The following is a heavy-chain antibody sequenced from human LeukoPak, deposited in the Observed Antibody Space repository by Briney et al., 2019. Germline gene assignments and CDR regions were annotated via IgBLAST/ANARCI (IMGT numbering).Heavy chain of an antibody. J-gene: IGHJ5*02. D-gene: IGHD1-1*01. Sequence: SVKVSCKASGGTFSSYAISWVRQAPGQGLEWMGGIIPIFGTANYAQKFQGRVTMTEDTSTDTAYMELSSLRSEDTAVYYCATNTERGWFDPWGQGTLVTVSS. CDR3: ATNTERGWFDP. CDR2: IIPIFGTA. CDR1: GGTFSSYA. V-gene: IGHV1-69*06.